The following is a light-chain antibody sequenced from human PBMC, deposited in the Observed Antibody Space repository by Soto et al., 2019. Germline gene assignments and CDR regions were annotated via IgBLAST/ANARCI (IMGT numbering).Light chain of an antibody. CDR2: EVS. V-gene: IGLV2-14*01. CDR3: VAGDEDVNGTFYV. J-gene: IGLJ1*01. CDR1: SSDVGSYNY. Sequence: QSVLTQPASVSGSPGQSITISCTGTSSDVGSYNYVSWYQQHPGKAPKLMIYEVSDRPSGISSRFSGSKSGNTASLTISGLQTEDEADYYCVAGDEDVNGTFYVFGTGTKVTXL.